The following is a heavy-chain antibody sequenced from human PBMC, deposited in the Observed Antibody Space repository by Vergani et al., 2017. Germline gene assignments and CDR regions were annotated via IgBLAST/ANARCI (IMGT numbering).Heavy chain of an antibody. Sequence: EVQMLESGGGLVQPGGSLRLSCAASGFTFSSYAMGWVRQAPGKGLEWVSTISASGGTTYYADSVKGRFTISRDDSKNTLYLQMNSLKTEDTAVYYCTTPKYSSGHTWFDPWGQGTLVTVSS. V-gene: IGHV3-23*01. CDR2: ISASGGTT. CDR3: TTPKYSSGHTWFDP. J-gene: IGHJ5*02. D-gene: IGHD6-19*01. CDR1: GFTFSSYA.